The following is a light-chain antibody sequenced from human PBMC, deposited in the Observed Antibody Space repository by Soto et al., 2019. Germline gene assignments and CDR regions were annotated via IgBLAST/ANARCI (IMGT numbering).Light chain of an antibody. V-gene: IGKV3-20*01. CDR3: QQYGSSGT. CDR2: GAS. Sequence: EIVLTQSPGTLSLSPGETATLSCRASQSVSSSYLAWYQQKPGQAPRLLIYGASSRATGIPARFSGSGSGTDFTLTISRLEPEDFAVYYCQQYGSSGTFGQGTKVDI. CDR1: QSVSSSY. J-gene: IGKJ1*01.